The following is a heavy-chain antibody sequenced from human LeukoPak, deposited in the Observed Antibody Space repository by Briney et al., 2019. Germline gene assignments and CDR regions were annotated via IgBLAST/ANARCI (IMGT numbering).Heavy chain of an antibody. CDR2: IRSKAYGGTT. Sequence: PGGSLRLSCTASGFTFGDYAMSWVRQAPGKGLEWVGFIRSKAYGGTTEYAASVKGRFTISRDDSKSIAYLQMNSLKTEDTAVYYCTRGGNSCGSCYVGYYYYYMDVWGKGTTVTISS. J-gene: IGHJ6*03. V-gene: IGHV3-49*04. CDR3: TRGGNSCGSCYVGYYYYYMDV. D-gene: IGHD2-15*01. CDR1: GFTFGDYA.